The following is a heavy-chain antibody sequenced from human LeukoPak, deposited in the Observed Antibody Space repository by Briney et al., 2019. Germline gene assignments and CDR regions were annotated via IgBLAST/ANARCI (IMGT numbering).Heavy chain of an antibody. CDR2: INPNSGGT. Sequence: ASVKVSCKASGYTFTGYYMHWVRQAPGQGLEWKGWINPNSGGTNYAQKFQGRVTMTRDTSISTAYMELSRLRSDDTAVYYCARVDTALTPDLYYFDYWGQGTLVTVSS. CDR1: GYTFTGYY. J-gene: IGHJ4*02. V-gene: IGHV1-2*02. CDR3: ARVDTALTPDLYYFDY. D-gene: IGHD5-18*01.